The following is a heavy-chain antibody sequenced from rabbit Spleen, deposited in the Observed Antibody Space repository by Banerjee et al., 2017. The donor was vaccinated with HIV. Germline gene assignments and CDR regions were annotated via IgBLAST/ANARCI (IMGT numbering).Heavy chain of an antibody. CDR1: GFSFSSNDY. Sequence: QSLEESGGDLVKPGASLTLTCTASGFSFSSNDYICWVRQAPGKGLEWISCITGSSSDFTYSATWAKGRFTISKTSSTTVTLQMTSLTTADTATYFCSRGYGYGLNKLDLWGPGTLVTVS. CDR3: SRGYGYGLNKLDL. V-gene: IGHV1S40*01. D-gene: IGHD6-1*01. J-gene: IGHJ3*01. CDR2: ITGSSSDFT.